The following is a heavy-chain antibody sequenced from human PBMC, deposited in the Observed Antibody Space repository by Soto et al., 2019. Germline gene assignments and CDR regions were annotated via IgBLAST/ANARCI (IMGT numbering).Heavy chain of an antibody. J-gene: IGHJ4*02. CDR1: GFTFSSYW. CDR3: VRDEFGLGIDC. V-gene: IGHV3-74*01. Sequence: GGALRLSCTTSGFTFSSYWMHWVRPTPGKGLVGLSHIDNDASFITYAESVKGRFTISRENAKNTLYLQMNSLRAEDTAVYYCVRDEFGLGIDCWGLGTLVTVSS. D-gene: IGHD3-16*01. CDR2: IDNDASFI.